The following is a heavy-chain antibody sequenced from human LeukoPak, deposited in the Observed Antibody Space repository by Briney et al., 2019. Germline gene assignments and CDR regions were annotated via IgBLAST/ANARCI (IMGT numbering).Heavy chain of an antibody. CDR3: AKDRGGYCSGGSCQGAFHY. V-gene: IGHV3-23*01. CDR1: RFILSTYD. CDR2: ISSSGGTT. J-gene: IGHJ4*02. Sequence: GGSLRLSCAASRFILSTYDMSWVRQAPGKGLEWVSGISSSGGTTYDADSVKGRFTISRDNSKNTLYLQMNSLRAEDTAVYYCAKDRGGYCSGGSCQGAFHYWGQGTLLTVSS. D-gene: IGHD2-15*01.